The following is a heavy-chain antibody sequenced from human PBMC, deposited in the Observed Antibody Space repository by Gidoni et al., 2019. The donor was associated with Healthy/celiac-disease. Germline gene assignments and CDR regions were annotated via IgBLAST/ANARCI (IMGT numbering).Heavy chain of an antibody. D-gene: IGHD2-21*02. CDR1: GGSISSGGYS. CDR2: IYHSGST. J-gene: IGHJ5*02. CDR3: AKGDLKRWFDP. Sequence: LQLQESGSGLVKPSQTLSLTCAVSGGSISSGGYSWSWIRQPPGKGLEWIGYIYHSGSTYYNPSLKSRVTISVDRSKNQFSLKLSSVTAADTAVYYCAKGDLKRWFDPWGQGTLVTVSS. V-gene: IGHV4-30-2*01.